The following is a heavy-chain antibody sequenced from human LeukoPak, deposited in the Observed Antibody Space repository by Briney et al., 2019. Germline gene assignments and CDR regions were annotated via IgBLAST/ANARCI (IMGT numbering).Heavy chain of an antibody. CDR2: IGTAGDT. V-gene: IGHV3-13*01. D-gene: IGHD3-3*01. CDR3: AGQSAVLEWLSSTYYYGMDV. CDR1: GFTFSSYD. Sequence: PGGSLRLSCAASGFTFSSYDMHWVRQATGKGLEWVSAIGTAGDTYYPGSVKGRFTISRENAKNSLYLQMNSLRAGDTAVYYCAGQSAVLEWLSSTYYYGMDVWGQGTTVTVSS. J-gene: IGHJ6*02.